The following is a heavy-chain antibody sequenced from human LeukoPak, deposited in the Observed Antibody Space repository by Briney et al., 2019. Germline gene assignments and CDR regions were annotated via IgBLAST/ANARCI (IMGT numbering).Heavy chain of an antibody. J-gene: IGHJ6*03. CDR1: GGSISSGSYY. V-gene: IGHV4-61*02. D-gene: IGHD5-18*01. Sequence: SETLSLTCTVSGGSISSGSYYWSWIRQPAGKGLEWIGRIYTSGSTNYNPSLKSRVTISVDTSKNQFSLKLSSVTAADTAVFYCAREGIYSYGLYYYYMDVWGKGTTVTVSS. CDR2: IYTSGST. CDR3: AREGIYSYGLYYYYMDV.